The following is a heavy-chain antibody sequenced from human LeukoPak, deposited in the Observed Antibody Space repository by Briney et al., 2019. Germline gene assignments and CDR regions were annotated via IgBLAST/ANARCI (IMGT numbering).Heavy chain of an antibody. D-gene: IGHD7-27*01. Sequence: SETLSLTCTVSGGSISSYYWSWIRQPPGKGLEWIGCIYYSGSTNYNPSLKSRVTISVDTSKNQFSLKLSSVTAADTAVYYCARVPANRVFMDYWGQGTLVTVSS. CDR2: IYYSGST. CDR3: ARVPANRVFMDY. CDR1: GGSISSYY. J-gene: IGHJ4*02. V-gene: IGHV4-59*01.